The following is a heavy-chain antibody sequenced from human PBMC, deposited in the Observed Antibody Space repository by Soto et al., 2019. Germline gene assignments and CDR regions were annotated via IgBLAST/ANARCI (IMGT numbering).Heavy chain of an antibody. J-gene: IGHJ5*02. V-gene: IGHV1-69*06. CDR1: GGTFSSYA. Sequence: GASVKVSFKASGGTFSSYAISWVRQAPGQGLEWMGGIIPIFGTANYAQKFQGRVTITADKSTSTAYMELSSLRSEDTAVYYCARDWGRLYYYGSGSGWFDPWGQGTLVTVSS. CDR3: ARDWGRLYYYGSGSGWFDP. CDR2: IIPIFGTA. D-gene: IGHD3-10*01.